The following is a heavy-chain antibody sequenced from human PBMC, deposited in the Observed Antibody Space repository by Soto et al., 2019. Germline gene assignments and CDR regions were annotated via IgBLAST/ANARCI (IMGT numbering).Heavy chain of an antibody. Sequence: SLRLSCAASGFTFSSYAMHWVRQAPGRGLEWVAVISYDGSNKYYADSVKGRFTISRDNSKNTLYLQMNSLRAEDTAVYYCARGLWNWDTAMVSYGMDVWGQGTTVTVSS. J-gene: IGHJ6*02. CDR3: ARGLWNWDTAMVSYGMDV. CDR1: GFTFSSYA. CDR2: ISYDGSNK. V-gene: IGHV3-30-3*01. D-gene: IGHD5-18*01.